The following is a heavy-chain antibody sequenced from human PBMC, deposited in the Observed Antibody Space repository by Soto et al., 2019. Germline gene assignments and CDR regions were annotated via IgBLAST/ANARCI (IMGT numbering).Heavy chain of an antibody. CDR3: AKDGGQYYYYYGMDV. Sequence: GGSLRLSCAASGFTFSNYGMHWVRQAPGKGLEWVAVISYDESDKYYVDSVKGRFTISRDNSKNTLYLQMNSLRAEDTAVYYCAKDGGQYYYYYGMDVWGQGTTVTGSS. CDR2: ISYDESDK. D-gene: IGHD3-10*01. V-gene: IGHV3-30*18. CDR1: GFTFSNYG. J-gene: IGHJ6*02.